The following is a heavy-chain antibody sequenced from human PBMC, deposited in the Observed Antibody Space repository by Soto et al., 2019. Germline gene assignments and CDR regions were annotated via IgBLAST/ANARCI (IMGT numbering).Heavy chain of an antibody. V-gene: IGHV3-23*01. CDR1: GSTFSNYA. D-gene: IGHD1-26*01. J-gene: IGHJ5*01. CDR2: ITGSGDRT. Sequence: EVQLLESGGGLVQPGGSLRLSCAASGSTFSNYALSWVRQAPGKGLEWVSAITGSGDRTYYADSVKGRFTVSRDNSKNTLSLEMNSLSAEDTALYYCAKGLGSGSYAASDSWGQGTLVTVSS. CDR3: AKGLGSGSYAASDS.